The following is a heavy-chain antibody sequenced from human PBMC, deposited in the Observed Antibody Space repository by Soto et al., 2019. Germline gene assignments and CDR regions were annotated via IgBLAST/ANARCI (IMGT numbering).Heavy chain of an antibody. Sequence: QVQLVESGGGVVQPGRSLRLSCAASGFTFSSYGMHWVRQAPGKGLEWVAVISYDGSNKYYADSVKGRFTISRDNSKNTLYLQMNSLRAEDTAVYYCASAHKPGRRDGYTILQFYFQHWGQGTLVTVSS. D-gene: IGHD5-12*01. V-gene: IGHV3-30*03. J-gene: IGHJ1*01. CDR3: ASAHKPGRRDGYTILQFYFQH. CDR2: ISYDGSNK. CDR1: GFTFSSYG.